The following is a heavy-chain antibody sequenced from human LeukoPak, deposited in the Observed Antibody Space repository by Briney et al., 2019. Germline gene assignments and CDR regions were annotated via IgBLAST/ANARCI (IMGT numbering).Heavy chain of an antibody. CDR1: GFTFSSYW. D-gene: IGHD2/OR15-2a*01. J-gene: IGHJ3*02. CDR2: ISYDGSNK. Sequence: GGSLRLSCAASGFTFSSYWMSGVRQAPGKGLEWVAVISYDGSNKYYADSVKGRFTISRDNSKNTLYLQMNSLRAEDTAVYYCASLSDAFDIWGQGTMVTVSS. V-gene: IGHV3-30-3*01. CDR3: ASLSDAFDI.